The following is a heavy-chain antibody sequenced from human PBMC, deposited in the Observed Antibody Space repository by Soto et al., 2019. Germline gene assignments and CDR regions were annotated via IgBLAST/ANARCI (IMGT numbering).Heavy chain of an antibody. CDR2: IYYSGST. J-gene: IGHJ4*02. CDR1: GGSISSYY. CDR3: ARDVAYYDFWSGYYLYYFDY. D-gene: IGHD3-3*01. V-gene: IGHV4-59*01. Sequence: PSETLSLTCTVSGGSISSYYWSWIRQPPGEGLEWIGYIYYSGSTNYNPSLKSRVTISVDTSKNQFSLKLSSVAAADTAVYYCARDVAYYDFWSGYYLYYFDYWGQGTLVTVSS.